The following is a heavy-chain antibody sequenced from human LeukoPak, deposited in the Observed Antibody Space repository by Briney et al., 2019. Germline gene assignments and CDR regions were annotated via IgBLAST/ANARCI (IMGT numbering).Heavy chain of an antibody. CDR2: IRSKASSYAT. J-gene: IGHJ3*02. CDR1: GFTFSGSS. CDR3: TGYCSSTSCSPEAAFDI. V-gene: IGHV3-73*01. D-gene: IGHD2-2*01. Sequence: GGSLKLSCAASGFTFSGSSIHWVRQASGKGLEWVGRIRSKASSYATAYSASVKGRFTISRDDSKNTAYLQMNSLKTEDTAVYYCTGYCSSTSCSPEAAFDIWGQGTMVTVSS.